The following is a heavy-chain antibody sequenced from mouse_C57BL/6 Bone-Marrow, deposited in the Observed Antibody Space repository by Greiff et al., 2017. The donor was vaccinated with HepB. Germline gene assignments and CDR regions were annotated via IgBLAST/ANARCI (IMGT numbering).Heavy chain of an antibody. Sequence: QVQLKQPGAELVKPGASVKLSCKASGYTFTSYWMHWVKQRPGRGLEWIGRIDPNSGGTKYNEKFKSKATLTVDKPSSTAYMQLSSLTSEDSAVYYCAMMGWLPHYYAMDYWGQGTSVTVSS. CDR3: AMMGWLPHYYAMDY. J-gene: IGHJ4*01. CDR1: GYTFTSYW. CDR2: IDPNSGGT. V-gene: IGHV1-62-3*01. D-gene: IGHD2-3*01.